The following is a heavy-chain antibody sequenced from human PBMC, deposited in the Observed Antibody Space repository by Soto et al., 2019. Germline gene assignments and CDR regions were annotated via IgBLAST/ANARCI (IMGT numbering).Heavy chain of an antibody. D-gene: IGHD3-10*01. CDR1: GYTFTSYG. CDR3: ARNCYGSGCYYNDRLYYYGMDV. Sequence: QVQLVQSGAEVKKPGASVKVSCKDSGYTFTSYGISWVRQAPGQGLEWMGWISAYNGNTNYAQKLQGRVTMTTDTSTSTAYMELRSLRSYDTAVYYCARNCYGSGCYYNDRLYYYGMDVWGQGTTVTVSS. V-gene: IGHV1-18*01. J-gene: IGHJ6*02. CDR2: ISAYNGNT.